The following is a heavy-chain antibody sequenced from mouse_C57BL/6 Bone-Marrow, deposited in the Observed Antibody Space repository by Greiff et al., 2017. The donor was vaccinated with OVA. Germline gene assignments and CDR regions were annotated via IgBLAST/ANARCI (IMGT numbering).Heavy chain of an antibody. V-gene: IGHV1-59*01. D-gene: IGHD2-3*01. Sequence: VQLQQPGAELVRPGTSVKLSCKASGYTFTSYWMHWVKQRPGQGLEWIGVIDPSDSYTKYNQKLQGKATLTVDTSSSTAYMQLSSLTSGDTAVYDCARSFYDGYYRVFAYWGQGTLVTVSA. CDR1: GYTFTSYW. J-gene: IGHJ3*01. CDR2: IDPSDSYT. CDR3: ARSFYDGYYRVFAY.